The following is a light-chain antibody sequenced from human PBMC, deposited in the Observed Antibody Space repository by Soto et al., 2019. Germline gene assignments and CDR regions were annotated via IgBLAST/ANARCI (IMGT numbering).Light chain of an antibody. Sequence: ESVLTQSPGTLSLSPGEGATLSCRASQTVRGNYLARYQQKPGQAPRLLIFGASNRAAGIPDRFSGSGSGTDFTLTISRLEPEDFAAYFCQQYGVSRAFGQGTKV. CDR3: QQYGVSRA. J-gene: IGKJ1*01. CDR2: GAS. V-gene: IGKV3-20*01. CDR1: QTVRGNY.